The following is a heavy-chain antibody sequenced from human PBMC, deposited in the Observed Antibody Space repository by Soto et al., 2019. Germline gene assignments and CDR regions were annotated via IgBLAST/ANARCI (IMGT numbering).Heavy chain of an antibody. D-gene: IGHD1-26*01. CDR1: GFTVSSNY. CDR2: IYSGGST. CDR3: ARDLIVGATGGGAIDYYYYYGMDV. V-gene: IGHV3-53*01. Sequence: GGSLRLSCAASGFTVSSNYMSWVRQAPGKGLKWVSVIYSGGSTYYADSVKGRFTISRDNSKNTLYLQMNSLRAEDTAVYYCARDLIVGATGGGAIDYYYYYGMDVWGQGTTVTVSS. J-gene: IGHJ6*02.